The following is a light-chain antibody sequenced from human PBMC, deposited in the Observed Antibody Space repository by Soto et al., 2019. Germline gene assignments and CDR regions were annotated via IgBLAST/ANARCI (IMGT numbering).Light chain of an antibody. J-gene: IGLJ1*01. CDR3: SSYTSSSTGV. V-gene: IGLV2-14*01. CDR1: SSDVGGYNY. CDR2: EVS. Sequence: SVLTQPAPVSGSPGPSITISCTGTSSDVGGYNYVSWYQQHPGKAPKLMIYEVSNRPSGVSNRFSGSKSGNTASLTISGLQAEDEADYYCSSYTSSSTGVFGTGTQVTVL.